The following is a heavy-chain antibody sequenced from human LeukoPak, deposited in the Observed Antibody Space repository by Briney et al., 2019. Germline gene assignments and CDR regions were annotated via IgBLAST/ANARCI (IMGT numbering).Heavy chain of an antibody. CDR3: ARFSTYYYDSSGCFDY. J-gene: IGHJ4*02. CDR1: GFTFDDYA. D-gene: IGHD3-22*01. CDR2: ISWNSGSI. Sequence: GGSLRLSCAASGFTFDDYAMHWVRQAPGKGLEWVSGISWNSGSIGYADSVKGRFTISRDNAKNSLYLQMNSLRAEDTALYYCARFSTYYYDSSGCFDYWGQGTLVTVSS. V-gene: IGHV3-9*01.